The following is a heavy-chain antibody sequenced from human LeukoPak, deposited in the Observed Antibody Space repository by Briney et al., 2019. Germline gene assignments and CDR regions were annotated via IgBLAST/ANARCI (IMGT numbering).Heavy chain of an antibody. Sequence: GESLKISCKGSGNSFISYWIGWVRQTPGKGLEWMGFIYPDDSDTRYSPSFQGQVTISADKSNQTAYLQWNSLKASDTAMYYCARRGGKYSGYDLYYWGQGTLVTVSS. CDR1: GNSFISYW. J-gene: IGHJ4*02. CDR3: ARRGGKYSGYDLYY. CDR2: IYPDDSDT. V-gene: IGHV5-51*01. D-gene: IGHD5-12*01.